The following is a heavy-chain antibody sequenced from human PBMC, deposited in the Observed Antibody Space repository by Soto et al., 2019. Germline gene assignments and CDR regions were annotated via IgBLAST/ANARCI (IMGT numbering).Heavy chain of an antibody. CDR1: GFTFSSYG. V-gene: IGHV3-23*01. CDR3: AKDRRAGGNYGFYSDF. D-gene: IGHD1-7*01. J-gene: IGHJ4*02. CDR2: SSATGAGT. Sequence: EVQLLESGGGLVQPGGSLRLSCAASGFTFSSYGMTWVRQAPGKGLEWVSFSSATGAGTYYADSVKGRFTISRANSKNPLYLQMTSLRADDTAVYYCAKDRRAGGNYGFYSDFWGQGALVIVSS.